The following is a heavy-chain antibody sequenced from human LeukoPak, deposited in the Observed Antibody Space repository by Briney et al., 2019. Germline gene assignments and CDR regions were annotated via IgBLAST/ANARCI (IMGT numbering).Heavy chain of an antibody. D-gene: IGHD2-15*01. CDR3: ARDYGGPHYFDY. J-gene: IGHJ4*02. V-gene: IGHV3-21*01. CDR1: GFTFSSYS. CDR2: ITTATSSYI. Sequence: GGSLRLSCAASGFTFSSYSMNWVRQAPGKGLEWVSSITTATSSYIYYADSVKGRFTISRDDAKNSLYLQMDSLRAEDTAVYYCARDYGGPHYFDYWGQGTLVTVSS.